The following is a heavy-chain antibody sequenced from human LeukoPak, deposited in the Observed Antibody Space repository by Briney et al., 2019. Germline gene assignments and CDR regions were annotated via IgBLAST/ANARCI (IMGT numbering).Heavy chain of an antibody. Sequence: GGSLRLSCAASGFTFSSYAMSWVRQAPGKGLEWVSAISGSGGSTYYADSVKGRFTIPRDNSKNTLYLQMNSLRAEDTAVYYCAKDQGRYYYDSSGYPDYWGQGTLVTVSS. V-gene: IGHV3-23*01. CDR1: GFTFSSYA. CDR3: AKDQGRYYYDSSGYPDY. J-gene: IGHJ4*02. CDR2: ISGSGGST. D-gene: IGHD3-22*01.